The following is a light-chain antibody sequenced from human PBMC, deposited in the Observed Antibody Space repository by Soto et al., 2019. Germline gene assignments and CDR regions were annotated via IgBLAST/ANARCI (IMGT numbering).Light chain of an antibody. CDR2: EAS. Sequence: EIVLKQSPATLSLTPGERATLFCRASQSIGGFLAWYQQRPGQAPRLLIYEASNRPTGIPARFSGSGSGTDFTLTISSLEPEDFAVYYCQQRSNWPPTWTFGQGTKVDIK. CDR3: QQRSNWPPTWT. V-gene: IGKV3-11*01. CDR1: QSIGGF. J-gene: IGKJ1*01.